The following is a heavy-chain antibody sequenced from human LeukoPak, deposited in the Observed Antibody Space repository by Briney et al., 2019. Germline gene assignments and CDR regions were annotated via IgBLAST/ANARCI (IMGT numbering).Heavy chain of an antibody. J-gene: IGHJ3*02. D-gene: IGHD6-19*01. CDR3: ASSGPYSSGWYAFDI. CDR1: GFTFGSYA. V-gene: IGHV3-23*01. Sequence: GGSLRLSRAASGFTFGSYAMSWVRQAPGEGLEWVSAISGSGGSTYYADSVKGRFTISRDNSKNTLYLQMNSLRAEDTAVYYCASSGPYSSGWYAFDIWGQGTMVTVSS. CDR2: ISGSGGST.